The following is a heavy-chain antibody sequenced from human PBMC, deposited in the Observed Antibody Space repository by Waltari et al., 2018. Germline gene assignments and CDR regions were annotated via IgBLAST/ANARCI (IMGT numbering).Heavy chain of an antibody. V-gene: IGHV4-38-2*02. J-gene: IGHJ3*02. Sequence: QVQLQESGPGLVKPSETLSLTCAVSGYSISSGYYWGWIRQPQGKGLEWIGSIYHSGSTYYNPSLKSRVTISVDTSKNQFSLKLSSVTAADTAVYYCAREGDYDSSGYYYGRAFDIWGQGTMVTVSS. D-gene: IGHD3-22*01. CDR2: IYHSGST. CDR1: GYSISSGYY. CDR3: AREGDYDSSGYYYGRAFDI.